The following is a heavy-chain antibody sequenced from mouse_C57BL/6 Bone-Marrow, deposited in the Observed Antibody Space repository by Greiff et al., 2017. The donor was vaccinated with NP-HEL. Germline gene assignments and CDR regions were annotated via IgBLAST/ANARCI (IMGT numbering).Heavy chain of an antibody. V-gene: IGHV1-50*01. CDR1: GYTFTSYW. Sequence: VQLQQPGAELVKPGASVKLSCKASGYTFTSYWMQWVKQRPGQGLEWIGEIDPSDSYTNYNQQFKGKATLTVDTSSSTAYMQLSSLTSEDSAVYYCARDLLWSLYWYFDVWGTGTTVTVSS. CDR2: IDPSDSYT. CDR3: ARDLLWSLYWYFDV. D-gene: IGHD2-1*01. J-gene: IGHJ1*03.